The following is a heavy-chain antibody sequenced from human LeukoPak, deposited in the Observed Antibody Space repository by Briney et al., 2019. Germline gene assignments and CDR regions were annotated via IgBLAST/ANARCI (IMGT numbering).Heavy chain of an antibody. D-gene: IGHD6-19*01. Sequence: PSETLSLTCTVSGGSISSSSYYWGWIRQPPGKGLEWIGSIYYSGSTYYNPSLKSRVTISVDTSKNQFSLKLSSVTAADTAVYYCERQPPARSSGWYGGGDYWGQGTLVTVSS. CDR1: GGSISSSSYY. V-gene: IGHV4-39*01. J-gene: IGHJ4*02. CDR3: ERQPPARSSGWYGGGDY. CDR2: IYYSGST.